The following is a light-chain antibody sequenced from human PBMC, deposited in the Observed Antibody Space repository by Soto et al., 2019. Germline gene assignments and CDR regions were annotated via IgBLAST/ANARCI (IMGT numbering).Light chain of an antibody. Sequence: QSVLTQRASVSGSPGQSITISCTGTSSDVGSYNLVSWYQQHPGEAPKLMIYEGSKRPSGVSNRFSGSKSGNTASLTISGLQAEDEADYYCCSDAGSSTFYVVGTGTKVTVL. J-gene: IGLJ1*01. CDR3: CSDAGSSTFYV. V-gene: IGLV2-23*01. CDR2: EGS. CDR1: SSDVGSYNL.